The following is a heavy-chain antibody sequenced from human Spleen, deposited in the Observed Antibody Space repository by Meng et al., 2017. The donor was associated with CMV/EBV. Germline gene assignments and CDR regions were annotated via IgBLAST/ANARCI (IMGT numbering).Heavy chain of an antibody. Sequence: YWNWIRQAPGKGLEWIGEINHGGSTNDNPSLKSRVTISVDTSRAQFSLRLSSVTAADTAVYYCARAQRISIFGVIPSSNYNWFDPWGQGTLVTVSS. J-gene: IGHJ5*02. CDR3: ARAQRISIFGVIPSSNYNWFDP. CDR1: Y. CDR2: INHGGST. V-gene: IGHV4-34*01. D-gene: IGHD3-3*02.